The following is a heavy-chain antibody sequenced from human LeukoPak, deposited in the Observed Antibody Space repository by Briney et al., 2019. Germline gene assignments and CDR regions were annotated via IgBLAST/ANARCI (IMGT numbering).Heavy chain of an antibody. Sequence: SGTLSLTCTVSGGSISSSSYYWGWIRQPPGKGLEWIGSIYYSGSTYYNPSLKSRVTLSVDTSKNQLSLKLSSVTAADTAVYYCARVAAGIGFFQHWGQGTLVTVSS. CDR3: ARVAAGIGFFQH. J-gene: IGHJ1*01. CDR2: IYYSGST. CDR1: GGSISSSSYY. V-gene: IGHV4-39*07. D-gene: IGHD6-13*01.